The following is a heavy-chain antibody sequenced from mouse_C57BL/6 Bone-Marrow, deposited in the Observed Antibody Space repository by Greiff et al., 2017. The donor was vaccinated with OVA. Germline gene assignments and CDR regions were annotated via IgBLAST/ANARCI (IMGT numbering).Heavy chain of an antibody. CDR2: INSNNGGT. CDR1: GYTFTDYN. Sequence: EVQLQQSGPELAKPGASVKIPCKASGYTFTDYNMDWVKQSHGKSLEWIGDINSNNGGTIYNQKFKGKATLTVDKSSSTAYMELRSLTSEDTAVYYCARGGYYAYDGGAWFAYWGQGALVTVSA. CDR3: ARGGYYAYDGGAWFAY. V-gene: IGHV1-18*01. J-gene: IGHJ3*01. D-gene: IGHD2-2*01.